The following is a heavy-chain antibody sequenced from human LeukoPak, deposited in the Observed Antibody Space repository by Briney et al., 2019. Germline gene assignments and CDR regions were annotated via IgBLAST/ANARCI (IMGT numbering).Heavy chain of an antibody. CDR2: IYSGGST. CDR1: GFTVSSNY. D-gene: IGHD3-3*01. V-gene: IGHV3-53*01. J-gene: IGHJ3*02. CDR3: AKCPRRFYGEDAFDI. Sequence: GGSLRLSCAASGFTVSSNYMSWVRQAPGKGLEWVSVIYSGGSTYYADSVKGRFTISRDNSKNTLYLQMNSLRAEDTAVYYCAKCPRRFYGEDAFDIWGQGTMVTVSS.